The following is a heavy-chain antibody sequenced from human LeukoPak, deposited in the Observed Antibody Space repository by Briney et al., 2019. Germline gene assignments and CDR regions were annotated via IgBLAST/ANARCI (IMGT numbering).Heavy chain of an antibody. CDR1: GYSISSGYY. V-gene: IGHV4-38-2*02. Sequence: PSETLSLTCTVSGYSISSGYYWGWIRQSPGKGLEWIGSIYHSGSTYYNPSLKSRVTISVDTSKNQFSLKLSSVTAADTAVYYCASGGALNWFDPWGQGTLVTVSS. J-gene: IGHJ5*02. D-gene: IGHD2-15*01. CDR3: ASGGALNWFDP. CDR2: IYHSGST.